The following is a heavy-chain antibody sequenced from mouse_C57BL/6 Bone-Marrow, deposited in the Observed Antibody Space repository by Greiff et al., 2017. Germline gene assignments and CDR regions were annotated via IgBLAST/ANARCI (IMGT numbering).Heavy chain of an antibody. Sequence: QVQLQQPGAELVKPGASVKMSCKASGYTFTSYWITWVKQRPGQGLEWIGDIYPGSGSTNYNEKFKSKATLTVDTSSSTAYMQLSSLTSEDSAVYYCARKTTVVAPHAMDNWGQGTSVTVSS. CDR1: GYTFTSYW. J-gene: IGHJ4*01. CDR3: ARKTTVVAPHAMDN. V-gene: IGHV1-55*01. D-gene: IGHD1-1*01. CDR2: IYPGSGST.